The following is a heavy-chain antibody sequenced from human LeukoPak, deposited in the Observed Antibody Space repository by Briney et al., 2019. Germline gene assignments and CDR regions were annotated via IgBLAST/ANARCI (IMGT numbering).Heavy chain of an antibody. CDR3: ARARTDRGSRGPYDI. CDR2: INPSGGST. V-gene: IGHV1-46*01. D-gene: IGHD3-10*01. Sequence: ASVNVSCKASGYTFTSYYMHWVRQAPGQGLEWMGIINPSGGSTSYAQKFQGRVTMTRDTSTSTVYMELSRLRSDDTAVYYCARARTDRGSRGPYDIWGQGTMVTVSS. J-gene: IGHJ3*02. CDR1: GYTFTSYY.